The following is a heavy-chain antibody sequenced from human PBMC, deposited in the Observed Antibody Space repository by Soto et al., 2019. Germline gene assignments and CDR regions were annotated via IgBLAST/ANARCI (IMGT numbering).Heavy chain of an antibody. J-gene: IGHJ6*02. V-gene: IGHV3-30*18. Sequence: QVQLVESGGGVVQPGRSLRLSCAASGFTFSSYGMHWVRQAPGKGLEWVAVISYDGSNKYYADSVKGRFTISRDNSKNTLYLQMNSLRAEDTAVYYCAKEESPGYYYGMDVWGLGTTVTVSS. CDR1: GFTFSSYG. CDR2: ISYDGSNK. CDR3: AKEESPGYYYGMDV.